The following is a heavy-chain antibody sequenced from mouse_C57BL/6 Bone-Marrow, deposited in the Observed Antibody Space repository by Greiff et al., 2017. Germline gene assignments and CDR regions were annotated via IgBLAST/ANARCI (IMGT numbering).Heavy chain of an antibody. D-gene: IGHD4-1*01. Sequence: QVQLQQSGPELVKPGASVKISCKASGYAFSSSWMNWVKQRPGKGLEWIGRIYPGDGDTNYNGKFKGKATLTADKSSRTAYMQLSSLTSEDSAVYFCERGNWAAFAYCGEEGLVTLS. CDR3: ERGNWAAFAY. CDR2: IYPGDGDT. CDR1: GYAFSSSW. J-gene: IGHJ3*01. V-gene: IGHV1-82*01.